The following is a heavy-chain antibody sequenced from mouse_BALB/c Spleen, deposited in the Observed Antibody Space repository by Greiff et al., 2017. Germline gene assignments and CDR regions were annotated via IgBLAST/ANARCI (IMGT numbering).Heavy chain of an antibody. CDR3: ARSTPYYAMDY. CDR2: IYYSGTI. V-gene: IGHV3-5*02. J-gene: IGHJ4*01. CDR1: GISITTGNYR. Sequence: EVKLVESGPGLVKPSQTVSLTCTVTGISITTGNYRWSWIRQFPGNKLEWIGYIYYSGTITYNPSLTSRTTITRDTSKNQFFLEMNSLTAEDTATYYCARSTPYYAMDYWGQGTSVTVSS. D-gene: IGHD2-1*01.